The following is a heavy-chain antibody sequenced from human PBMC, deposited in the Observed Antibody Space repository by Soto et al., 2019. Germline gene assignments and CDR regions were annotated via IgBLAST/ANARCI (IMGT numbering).Heavy chain of an antibody. CDR2: INHSGST. CDR3: ARVYTNFYYMDV. J-gene: IGHJ6*03. V-gene: IGHV4-34*01. Sequence: PSETLSLTCAVYGGSFSGYYWSWIRQPPGKGLEWIGEINHSGSTNYNPSPKSRVTISVDTSKNQFSLKLSSVTAADTAVYYCARVYTNFYYMDVWGKGTTVTVSS. D-gene: IGHD2-2*02. CDR1: GGSFSGYY.